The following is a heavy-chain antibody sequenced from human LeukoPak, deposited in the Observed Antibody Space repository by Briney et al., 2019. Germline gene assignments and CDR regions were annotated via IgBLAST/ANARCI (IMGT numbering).Heavy chain of an antibody. CDR2: MSGRGGST. V-gene: IGHV3-23*01. J-gene: IGHJ4*02. D-gene: IGHD3-3*01. Sequence: GGSLRLSCAASGFTFSSYTMNWVRQAPGKGLEWVSAMSGRGGSTYYADCVKGRFTLYRDNSKNTVYLQMNRLRAEDTAVYYCAKEPLPPYDFWSGYWDYWGQGTLVTVSS. CDR3: AKEPLPPYDFWSGYWDY. CDR1: GFTFSSYT.